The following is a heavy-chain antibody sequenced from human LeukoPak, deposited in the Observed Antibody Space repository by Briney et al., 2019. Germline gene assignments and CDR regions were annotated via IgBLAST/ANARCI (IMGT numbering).Heavy chain of an antibody. CDR3: TTDPSMIVVVITPVDY. J-gene: IGHJ4*02. CDR1: GFTFSNAW. D-gene: IGHD3-22*01. CDR2: IKSKTDGGTT. Sequence: GGSLRLSCAASGFTFSNAWMSWVRQAPGKGLEWVGRIKSKTDGGTTDYAAPVKGRFTISRDDSKNTLYLQMNSLKTEDTAVYYCTTDPSMIVVVITPVDYWGQGTLVTVSS. V-gene: IGHV3-15*01.